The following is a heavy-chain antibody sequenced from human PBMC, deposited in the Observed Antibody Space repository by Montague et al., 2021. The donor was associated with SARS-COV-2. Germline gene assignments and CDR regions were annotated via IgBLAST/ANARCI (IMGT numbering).Heavy chain of an antibody. J-gene: IGHJ4*02. CDR3: AREYIEAAGHGNDY. CDR1: GFTFSSYE. Sequence: SLRLSFSASGFTFSSYEMNWVRQAPGKGLEWVSYISRSGSIIYYADSVKGRFTISRDNAKNSLYLQMNSLRAEDTAVYYCAREYIEAAGHGNDYWGQGTLVTVSS. V-gene: IGHV3-48*03. D-gene: IGHD6-13*01. CDR2: ISRSGSII.